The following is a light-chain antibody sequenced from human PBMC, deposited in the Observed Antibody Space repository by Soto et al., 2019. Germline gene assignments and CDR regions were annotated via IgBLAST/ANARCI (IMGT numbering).Light chain of an antibody. CDR2: DDF. V-gene: IGLV1-40*01. Sequence: QSVLTQPPSVSEAPGQRVTISCTGSSYNIGAGYEVHWYQQVPGTAPKLLIYDDFNRPSGVPDRFSGSKSGTSASLAITGLQAEDEADYYCQSYDSLSGSGVFGGGTKVTVL. CDR3: QSYDSLSGSGV. J-gene: IGLJ3*02. CDR1: SYNIGAGYE.